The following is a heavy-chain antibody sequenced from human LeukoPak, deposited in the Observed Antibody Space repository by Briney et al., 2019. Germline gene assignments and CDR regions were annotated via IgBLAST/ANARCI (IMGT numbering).Heavy chain of an antibody. J-gene: IGHJ4*01. CDR3: AKEGYYGSGSFPDY. CDR2: ISHDGSNK. D-gene: IGHD3-10*01. V-gene: IGHV3-30*18. Sequence: GGSLRLSCAAYGFTFSSYGIHWVRQAPGKGLEWVAVISHDGSNKYYVDSVKGRFTISRDNSKNTLYLQMNSLGVEDTAMYHCAKEGYYGSGSFPDYWGQGTLVTVSS. CDR1: GFTFSSYG.